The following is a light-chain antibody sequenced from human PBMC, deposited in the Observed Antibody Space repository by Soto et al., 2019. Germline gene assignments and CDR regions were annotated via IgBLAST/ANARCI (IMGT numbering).Light chain of an antibody. V-gene: IGKV1-39*01. CDR3: QQSSSTPQT. CDR1: QSISSY. Sequence: DIQMTQPPSSLSASVGDRVTITCRASQSISSYLHWYQQKPGKAPKLLINVASTLQSGVPSRFSGSGSGTDFTLAITSLQPEDFATYYCQQSSSTPQTFGGGTKVDIK. CDR2: VAS. J-gene: IGKJ4*01.